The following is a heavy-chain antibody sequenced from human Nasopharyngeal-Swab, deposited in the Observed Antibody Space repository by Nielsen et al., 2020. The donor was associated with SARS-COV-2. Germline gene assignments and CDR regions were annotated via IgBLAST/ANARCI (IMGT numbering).Heavy chain of an antibody. V-gene: IGHV4-61*01. J-gene: IGHJ4*02. CDR2: IYYSGST. Sequence: SETLSLTCTVSGGSVSSGSYYWSWIRQPPGKGLEWIGYIYYSGSTNYNPSLKSRVTIPIDTSKNQFSLKLSSVTAADTAVYYCARGPEYALFDFWGQGTLVTVSS. D-gene: IGHD2/OR15-2a*01. CDR3: ARGPEYALFDF. CDR1: GGSVSSGSYY.